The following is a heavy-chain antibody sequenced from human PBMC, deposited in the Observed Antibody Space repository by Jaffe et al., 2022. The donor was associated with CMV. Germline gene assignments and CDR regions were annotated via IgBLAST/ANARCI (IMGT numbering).Heavy chain of an antibody. CDR2: IRSGGGA. D-gene: IGHD4-17*01. Sequence: EVQLVESGGSLVQPGGSLRLSCAASGLTVSSNYMTWVRQAPGKGLAWVSVIRSGGGAYYADSVKDRFTISRDKSKNTLYLQMNSLRVEDTAVYYCARQVHTDYGDFSTLGGFDIWGQGTMVTVSS. CDR1: GLTVSSNY. V-gene: IGHV3-66*04. CDR3: ARQVHTDYGDFSTLGGFDI. J-gene: IGHJ3*02.